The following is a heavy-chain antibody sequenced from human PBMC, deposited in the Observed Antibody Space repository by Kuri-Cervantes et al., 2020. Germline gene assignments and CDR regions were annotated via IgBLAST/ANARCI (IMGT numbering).Heavy chain of an antibody. CDR1: GYTLTELS. Sequence: ASVKVSCQASGYTLTELSMHWVRQAPGKGLEWMGGFDPEDGETIYAQKFQGRVTMTEDTSTDTAYMELSSLRSEDTAVYYCATVAAAGTLFDYWGQGTLVTVSS. D-gene: IGHD6-13*01. V-gene: IGHV1-24*01. CDR3: ATVAAAGTLFDY. J-gene: IGHJ4*02. CDR2: FDPEDGET.